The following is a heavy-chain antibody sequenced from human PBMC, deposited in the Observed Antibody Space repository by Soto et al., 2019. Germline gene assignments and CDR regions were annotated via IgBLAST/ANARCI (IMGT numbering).Heavy chain of an antibody. D-gene: IGHD1-1*01. Sequence: EVQLVESGGGLVKPGGSLRLSCAASGFTFSSYSMNWVRQAPGKGLEWVSSISSSSSYIYYADSVKGRFTISRDNAKNSLYLQMNSLRAEDTAVYYCARGTSSYGWYFALWGRDTLVTVSS. CDR1: GFTFSSYS. J-gene: IGHJ2*01. V-gene: IGHV3-21*01. CDR2: ISSSSSYI. CDR3: ARGTSSYGWYFAL.